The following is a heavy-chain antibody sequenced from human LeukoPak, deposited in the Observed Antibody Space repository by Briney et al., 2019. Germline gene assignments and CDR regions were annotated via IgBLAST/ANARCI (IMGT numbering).Heavy chain of an antibody. V-gene: IGHV3-33*03. D-gene: IGHD6-13*01. CDR1: GFTFRSYG. CDR2: IWYNGGRK. Sequence: PGGSLRLSCVASGFTFRSYGMYWVRQSPGKGLEWVAFIWYNGGRKYYPDSVKGRFTISRDNTKNTLYLEINSLRPDDTGIYYCAKDPVAAAGTFYYLAVWGKGTTVSVS. CDR3: AKDPVAAAGTFYYLAV. J-gene: IGHJ6*03.